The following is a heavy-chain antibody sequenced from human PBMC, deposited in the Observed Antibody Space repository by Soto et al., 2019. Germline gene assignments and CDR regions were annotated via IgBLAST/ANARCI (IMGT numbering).Heavy chain of an antibody. D-gene: IGHD2-15*01. Sequence: SQTLSLTCAISGDSVSSNSAAWNWIRQSPSRGLEWLGRTYYRSKWYNDYAVSVKSRITINPDTSKNQFSLQLNSVTPEDTAVYYCVRAYCRGGSCWAWSNWIDPWGQGTLVTVSS. CDR3: VRAYCRGGSCWAWSNWIDP. CDR1: GDSVSSNSAA. CDR2: TYYRSKWYN. J-gene: IGHJ5*02. V-gene: IGHV6-1*01.